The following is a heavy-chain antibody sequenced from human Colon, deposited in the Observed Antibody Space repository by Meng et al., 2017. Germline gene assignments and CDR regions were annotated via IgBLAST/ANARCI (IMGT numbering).Heavy chain of an antibody. Sequence: QGPLPESGPGLLRPSETLSLTCNVSGASVSSGNHYWSWIRQPPGKGLEYIAYVDYSGSTHYNPSLKSRVTMSVDTSKKQLSLKLSSVTAADTAVYYCAGGPWEFDYWGQGTLVTVSS. V-gene: IGHV4-61*01. CDR3: AGGPWEFDY. J-gene: IGHJ4*02. D-gene: IGHD1-26*01. CDR2: VDYSGST. CDR1: GASVSSGNHY.